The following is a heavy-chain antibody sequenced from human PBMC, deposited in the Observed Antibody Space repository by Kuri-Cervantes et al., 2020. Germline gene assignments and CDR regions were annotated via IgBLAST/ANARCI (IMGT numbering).Heavy chain of an antibody. J-gene: IGHJ6*03. CDR2: IWYDGSNK. CDR1: GFTFSSYG. D-gene: IGHD3-9*01. Sequence: GESLKISCAASGFTFSSYGMHWVRQAPGKGLEWVAVIWYDGSNKYYADSVKGRFTISRDNSKNTLYLQMNSLRAEDTAVYCCARGPYDILTGPRPDYYYMDVWGKGTTVTVSS. V-gene: IGHV3-33*01. CDR3: ARGPYDILTGPRPDYYYMDV.